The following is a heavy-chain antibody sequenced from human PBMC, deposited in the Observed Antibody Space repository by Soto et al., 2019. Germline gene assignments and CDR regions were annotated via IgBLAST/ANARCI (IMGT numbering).Heavy chain of an antibody. V-gene: IGHV4-34*01. CDR2: INHSGST. D-gene: IGHD2-2*02. CDR3: ATCSTNYYTMAFDI. CDR1: GGSFSNYH. Sequence: SETLSLTCAVYGGSFSNYHWSWIRQPPGKGLEWIGEINHSGSTKYNPSLKSRVTISVDTSKKQFSLRLSSVTAADTAVYYCATCSTNYYTMAFDIWGQGTMVTVSS. J-gene: IGHJ3*02.